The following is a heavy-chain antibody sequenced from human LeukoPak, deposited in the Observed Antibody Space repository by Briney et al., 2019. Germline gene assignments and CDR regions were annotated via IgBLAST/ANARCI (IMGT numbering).Heavy chain of an antibody. Sequence: ASVKVSCKASGYTFTSYYMHWVRQAPGQGLEWMGIINPSGGSTSYAQKFQGRVTMTRDTSTSTVYMELSSLRSEDTAVYYCGREWEILIIMVGGVPLDYWGQGPLVTVSS. CDR3: GREWEILIIMVGGVPLDY. D-gene: IGHD3-10*01. V-gene: IGHV1-46*01. CDR1: GYTFTSYY. J-gene: IGHJ4*02. CDR2: INPSGGST.